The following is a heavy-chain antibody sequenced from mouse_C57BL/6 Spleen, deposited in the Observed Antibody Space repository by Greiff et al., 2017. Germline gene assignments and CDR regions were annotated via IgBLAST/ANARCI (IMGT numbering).Heavy chain of an antibody. D-gene: IGHD2-10*02. CDR1: GYAFSSYW. J-gene: IGHJ3*01. CDR2: IYPGDGDT. CDR3: AREYGNYEVWFAY. Sequence: QVQLQQSGAELVKPGASVKISCKASGYAFSSYWMNWVKQRPGKGLEWIGQIYPGDGDTNYNGKFKGKATLTADKSSSTAYMQLSSLTSEDSAVYFCAREYGNYEVWFAYWGQGTLVTVAA. V-gene: IGHV1-80*01.